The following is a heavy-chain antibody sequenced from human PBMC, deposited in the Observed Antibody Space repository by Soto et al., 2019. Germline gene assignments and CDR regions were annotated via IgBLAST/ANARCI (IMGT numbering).Heavy chain of an antibody. CDR1: GFTFSGSA. J-gene: IGHJ4*02. V-gene: IGHV3-73*01. CDR3: TKQIYGGNS. CDR2: IRSKANNYAT. Sequence: PVGSLRLSCAASGFTFSGSAMHWVRQASGKGLEWVARIRSKANNYATAYAASVKGRFTISRDDSENTAYLQMNNLKTEDTAIYYCTKQIYGGNSWGQGTLVTVSS. D-gene: IGHD4-17*01.